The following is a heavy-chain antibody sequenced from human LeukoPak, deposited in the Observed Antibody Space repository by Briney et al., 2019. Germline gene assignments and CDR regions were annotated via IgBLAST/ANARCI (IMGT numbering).Heavy chain of an antibody. CDR2: IYYRGST. V-gene: IGHV4-39*01. J-gene: IGHJ4*02. D-gene: IGHD6-19*01. CDR3: ARRVLEAVTGTGGFDY. Sequence: PSETLSLTCTVSGGSINNSSYFWGWIRQSPGKELEWIASIYYRGSTYYNPSLKSRVTIFLDTSESQVSLRLYSVTAADTAVYYCARRVLEAVTGTGGFDYWGQGTLVTVSS. CDR1: GGSINNSSYF.